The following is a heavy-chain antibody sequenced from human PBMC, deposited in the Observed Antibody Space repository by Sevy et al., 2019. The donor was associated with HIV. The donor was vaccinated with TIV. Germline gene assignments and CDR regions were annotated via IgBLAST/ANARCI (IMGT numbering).Heavy chain of an antibody. D-gene: IGHD6-19*01. CDR3: ARGGGAVAGTIDI. CDR2: IWYDGSNK. Sequence: RGSLRLSCAASGFTFSSYGMHWVRQAPGKGLEWVAVIWYDGSNKYYADSVKGRFTISRDNSKNTLYLQMNSLRAEDTAVYYCARGGGAVAGTIDIWGQGTMVTVSS. CDR1: GFTFSSYG. V-gene: IGHV3-33*01. J-gene: IGHJ3*02.